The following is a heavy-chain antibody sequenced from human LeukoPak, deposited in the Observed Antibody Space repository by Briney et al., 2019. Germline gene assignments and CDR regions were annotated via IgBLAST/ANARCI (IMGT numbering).Heavy chain of an antibody. CDR3: AYDSSGYYYTPGDY. J-gene: IGHJ4*02. CDR2: ISYDGSDK. Sequence: GGSLRLSCAASGFTFSSYGMHWVRQAPGKGLEWVAVISYDGSDKNYADSVKGRFTISRDNSKNTLYLQMNSLRAEDTAVYYCAYDSSGYYYTPGDYWGQGTLVTVSS. CDR1: GFTFSSYG. V-gene: IGHV3-30*18. D-gene: IGHD3-22*01.